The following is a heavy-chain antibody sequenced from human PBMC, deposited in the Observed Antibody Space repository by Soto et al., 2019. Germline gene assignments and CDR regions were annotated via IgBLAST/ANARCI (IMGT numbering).Heavy chain of an antibody. J-gene: IGHJ4*02. CDR3: AVDSGGNSFDY. D-gene: IGHD4-17*01. Sequence: LSETLSLTCTVSGGSINNHYWSWIRQPAGKGLEWIGRIYTSMYASGSTNYNPSLKSRVIMSVDTSKNQFSLELSSVTAADTAVYYCAVDSGGNSFDYWGQGTQVTVSS. CDR1: GGSINNHY. V-gene: IGHV4-4*07. CDR2: IYTSMYASGST.